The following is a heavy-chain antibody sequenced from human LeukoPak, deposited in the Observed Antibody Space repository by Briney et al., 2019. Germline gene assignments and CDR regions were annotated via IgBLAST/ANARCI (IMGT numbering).Heavy chain of an antibody. CDR3: ARGVRYYENFDY. CDR2: IIPILGIA. Sequence: SVKVSCKASGGTFSSYAISWVRQAPGQGLEWMGRIIPILGIANYAQKFQGRVTITADKSTSTAYMELSSLRSEDTAVYYCARGVRYYENFDYWGQGTLVTVSS. D-gene: IGHD3-22*01. V-gene: IGHV1-69*04. CDR1: GGTFSSYA. J-gene: IGHJ4*02.